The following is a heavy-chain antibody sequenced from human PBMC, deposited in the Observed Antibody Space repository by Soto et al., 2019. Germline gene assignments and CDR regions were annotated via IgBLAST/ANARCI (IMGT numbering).Heavy chain of an antibody. Sequence: EVQVVESGGGLAQPGGSLRLSCAASGVTFKTSEVHWVRQAPGKGLEWLSFIRASDNSIYYADSVEGRFTISGDNAKNSVSLQMNSLTDEDTAIYYCASSGWGASGTPYLDFWGQGTLVTVSS. V-gene: IGHV3-48*03. CDR2: IRASDNSI. D-gene: IGHD1-1*01. J-gene: IGHJ4*02. CDR3: ASSGWGASGTPYLDF. CDR1: GVTFKTSE.